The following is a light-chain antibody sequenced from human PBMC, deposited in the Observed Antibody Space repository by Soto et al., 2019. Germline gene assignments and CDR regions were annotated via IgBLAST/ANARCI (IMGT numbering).Light chain of an antibody. V-gene: IGKV3-11*01. CDR1: QSVSSY. CDR2: DAS. Sequence: EIVLTQSPATLSLSPGKRATLSCRASQSVSSYLAWYQQKPGQAPRLLIYDASTRATGIPARFSGSGSGTDFTLTISSLEPEDFAGYYCQQRTNWPLTFGGGTKVEIK. J-gene: IGKJ4*01. CDR3: QQRTNWPLT.